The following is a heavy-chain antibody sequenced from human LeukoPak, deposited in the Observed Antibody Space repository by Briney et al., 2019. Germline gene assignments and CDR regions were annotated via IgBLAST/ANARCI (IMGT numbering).Heavy chain of an antibody. V-gene: IGHV1-69*04. J-gene: IGHJ6*02. Sequence: SVKVSCKASGGTFSSYAISWVRQAPGQGLEWMGRIIPILGIANYAQKFQGRVTITADKSTSTAYMELSSLRSEDTAVYYCAVGKGWLQLDYYYYYGMDAWGQGTTVTVSS. CDR1: GGTFSSYA. D-gene: IGHD5-24*01. CDR2: IIPILGIA. CDR3: AVGKGWLQLDYYYYYGMDA.